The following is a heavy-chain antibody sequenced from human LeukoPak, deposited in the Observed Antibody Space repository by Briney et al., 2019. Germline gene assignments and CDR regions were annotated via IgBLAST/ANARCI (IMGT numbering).Heavy chain of an antibody. CDR2: IYYSGST. J-gene: IGHJ5*02. V-gene: IGHV4-59*01. Sequence: PSETLSLTCTVSGGSISSYYWSWIRHPPGKGLEWIGYIYYSGSTNYNPSLKSRVTISVNTSKNQFSLKLSSVTAADTAVYYCARDGVAARGNWFDPWGQGTLVTASS. D-gene: IGHD6-6*01. CDR1: GGSISSYY. CDR3: ARDGVAARGNWFDP.